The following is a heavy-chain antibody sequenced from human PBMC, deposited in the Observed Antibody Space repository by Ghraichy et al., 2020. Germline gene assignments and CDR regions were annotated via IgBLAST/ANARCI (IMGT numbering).Heavy chain of an antibody. D-gene: IGHD3-16*02. Sequence: SETLSLTCIVSGGSISSYYWSWIRQPPGKGLEWIGYIYYTGSTTYNPSLRSRVTISLDTSVNQLFLKVTSVTAADTAVYYCARMTRLGDLSSSYYYYGMDVWGQGTTVTVSS. J-gene: IGHJ6*02. CDR1: GGSISSYY. CDR2: IYYTGST. CDR3: ARMTRLGDLSSSYYYYGMDV. V-gene: IGHV4-59*03.